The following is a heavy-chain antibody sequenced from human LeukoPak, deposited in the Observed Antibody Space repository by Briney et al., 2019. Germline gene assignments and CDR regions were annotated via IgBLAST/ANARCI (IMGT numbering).Heavy chain of an antibody. Sequence: GGSLRLSCAASGFPFSGYSLTWVRQAPGKGLEWISYISSSNTIYYADSVKGRFTISRDNAKNSLYLQMNSLTADDTAVYYCASSPNWGQGTLVTVSS. J-gene: IGHJ4*02. CDR3: ASSPN. V-gene: IGHV3-48*01. CDR1: GFPFSGYS. CDR2: ISSSNTI.